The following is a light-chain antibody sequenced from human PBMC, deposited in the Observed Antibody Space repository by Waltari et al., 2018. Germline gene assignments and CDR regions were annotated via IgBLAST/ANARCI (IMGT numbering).Light chain of an antibody. CDR2: SAS. CDR3: QQGYT. Sequence: EVLMTQSPVTLSVSPGERATLSCRASQRVNANVAWYQQRPGQAPRLLIYSASTRATGIPARFSGSGDGTAFTLTITSLQSEDFAVYYCQQGYTFGQGTKLEIK. J-gene: IGKJ2*01. V-gene: IGKV3-15*01. CDR1: QRVNAN.